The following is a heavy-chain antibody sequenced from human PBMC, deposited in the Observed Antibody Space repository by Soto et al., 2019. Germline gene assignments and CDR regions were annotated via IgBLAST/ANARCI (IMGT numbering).Heavy chain of an antibody. J-gene: IGHJ6*04. CDR2: LNPKSGGT. Sequence: CASVKVSCKASGFTFSDYYMHWVREAPGQGLEWMGWLNPKSGGTTYAQKFQGRLTLSRDTSINTAYMELSRLSIDDTALYYCARERYQVLSDGMDVWGKGTTVTVSS. CDR3: ARERYQVLSDGMDV. D-gene: IGHD2-2*01. CDR1: GFTFSDYY. V-gene: IGHV1-2*02.